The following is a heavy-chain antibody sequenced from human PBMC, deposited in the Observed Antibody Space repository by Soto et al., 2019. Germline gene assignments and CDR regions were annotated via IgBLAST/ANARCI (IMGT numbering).Heavy chain of an antibody. CDR3: ARGSGIVALPGELEDVNYDF. V-gene: IGHV4-34*01. Sequence: AHLQQWGAGLVKPSETLSLSCAVYGQSFSGHSWAWIRQPPGKGLEWIGEISESGSTYYNPSLKSRVTISTDTSKNQFSLKLNSVTAADTAAYFCARGSGIVALPGELEDVNYDFWGQGTLVNVSS. D-gene: IGHD1-1*01. J-gene: IGHJ4*02. CDR1: GQSFSGHS. CDR2: ISESGST.